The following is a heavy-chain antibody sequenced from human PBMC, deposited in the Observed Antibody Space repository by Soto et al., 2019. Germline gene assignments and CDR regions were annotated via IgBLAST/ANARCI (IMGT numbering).Heavy chain of an antibody. CDR3: ARDGDFPCSGSSCQYYYYYGMDV. Sequence: GASVKVSCKASGYTFTGYYMHWVRQAPGQGLEWMGWINPNSGGTNYAQKFQGRVTMTRDTSISTAYMELSRLRSDDTAVYYCARDGDFPCSGSSCQYYYYYGMDVWGQGTTVTVSS. D-gene: IGHD2-15*01. CDR1: GYTFTGYY. J-gene: IGHJ6*02. CDR2: INPNSGGT. V-gene: IGHV1-2*02.